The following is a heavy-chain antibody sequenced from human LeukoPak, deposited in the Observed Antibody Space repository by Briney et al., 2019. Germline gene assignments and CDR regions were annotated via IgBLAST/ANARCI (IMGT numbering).Heavy chain of an antibody. Sequence: PGGSLILSCATSGFTASRNYMSCVRLAPWKGLEWVSVIYSGGSTYYADSVKGRFTISRDNSKNTLYLQMNSLRAEDTAVYYCAKSPPTVWGQGATVTVSS. V-gene: IGHV3-53*01. CDR3: AKSPPTV. CDR2: IYSGGST. CDR1: GFTASRNY. J-gene: IGHJ6*02.